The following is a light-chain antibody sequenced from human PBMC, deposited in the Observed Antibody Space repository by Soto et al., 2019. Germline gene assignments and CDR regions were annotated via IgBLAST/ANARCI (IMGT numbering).Light chain of an antibody. CDR1: QSVSSSY. J-gene: IGKJ1*01. CDR3: QQYNNWPRT. Sequence: EIGLPQSPGTLSFSPGERATLSCRASQSVSSSYLAWYQQKPGQAPRLLIYGASSRATGIPDRFSGSGSGTDFTLTISRLEPEDFAVYYCQQYNNWPRTFGQGTKVDIK. CDR2: GAS. V-gene: IGKV3-20*01.